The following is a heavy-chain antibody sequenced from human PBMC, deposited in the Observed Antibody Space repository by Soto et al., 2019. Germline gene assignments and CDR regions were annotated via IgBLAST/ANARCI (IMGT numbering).Heavy chain of an antibody. D-gene: IGHD4-4*01. CDR2: IYYSGST. J-gene: IGHJ4*02. V-gene: IGHV4-59*12. Sequence: SETLSLTCTVSGGSISSYYWSWIRQPPGKGLEWIGYIYYSGSTNYNPSLKSRVTISVDTSKNQFSLKLNSVTPADTAVYYCDRGMTTVTTLDYWGQGTLVTVSS. CDR3: DRGMTTVTTLDY. CDR1: GGSISSYY.